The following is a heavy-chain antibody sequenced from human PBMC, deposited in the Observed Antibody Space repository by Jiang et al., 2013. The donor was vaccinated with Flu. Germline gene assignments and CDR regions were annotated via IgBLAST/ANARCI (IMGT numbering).Heavy chain of an antibody. J-gene: IGHJ5*02. CDR2: INTNTGNP. Sequence: PGQGLEWMGWINTNTGNPTYAQGFTGRFVFSLDTSVSTAYLQISSLKAEDTAVYYCARDGERYFDWLLSWFDPWGQGTLVTVSS. CDR3: ARDGERYFDWLLSWFDP. D-gene: IGHD3-9*01. V-gene: IGHV7-4-1*02.